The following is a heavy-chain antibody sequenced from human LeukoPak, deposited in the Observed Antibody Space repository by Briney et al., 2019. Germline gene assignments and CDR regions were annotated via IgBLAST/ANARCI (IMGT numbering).Heavy chain of an antibody. J-gene: IGHJ4*02. CDR1: GGSISSGDYY. CDR3: ASLYSGTLNGFDY. D-gene: IGHD1-26*01. V-gene: IGHV4-30-4*01. CDR2: IYYSGST. Sequence: PSQTLSLTCTVSGGSISSGDYYWSWIRQPPGKGLEWIGYIYYSGSTYYNPSLKSRVTISVDTSKNQFSLKLSSVTAADTAVYYCASLYSGTLNGFDYWGQGTLVTVSS.